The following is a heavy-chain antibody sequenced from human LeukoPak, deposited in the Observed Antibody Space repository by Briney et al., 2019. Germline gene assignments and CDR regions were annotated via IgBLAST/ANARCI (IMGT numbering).Heavy chain of an antibody. J-gene: IGHJ4*02. CDR3: ARDGESRDGYNPHFDY. D-gene: IGHD5-24*01. CDR2: ISSSSSTI. V-gene: IGHV3-48*04. Sequence: GGSLRLSCAASGFTFSSYWMSWVRQAPGKGLEWVSYISSSSSTIYYADSVKGRFTISRDNAKNSLYLQMNSLRAEDTAVYYCARDGESRDGYNPHFDYWGQGTLVTVSS. CDR1: GFTFSSYW.